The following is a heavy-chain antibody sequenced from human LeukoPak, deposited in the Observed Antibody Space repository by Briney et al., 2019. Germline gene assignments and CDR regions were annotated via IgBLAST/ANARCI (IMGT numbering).Heavy chain of an antibody. CDR2: IIPIFGTA. CDR3: ASGPHYYGACY. V-gene: IGHV1-69*05. Sequence: ASVKVSCKASGGTFSSYAISWVRQAPGQGLEWMGRIIPIFGTANYAQKFQGRVTITTDESTSTAYMELSSLRSEDTAVYYCASGPHYYGACYWGQGTLVTVS. D-gene: IGHD3-10*01. CDR1: GGTFSSYA. J-gene: IGHJ4*02.